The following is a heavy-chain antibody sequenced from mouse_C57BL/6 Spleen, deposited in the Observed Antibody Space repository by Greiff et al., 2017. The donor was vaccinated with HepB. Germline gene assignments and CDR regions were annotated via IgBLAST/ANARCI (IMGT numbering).Heavy chain of an antibody. CDR3: ARPITTVVAPFDY. J-gene: IGHJ2*01. V-gene: IGHV5-17*01. D-gene: IGHD1-1*01. Sequence: EVQRVESGGGLVKPGGSLKLSCAASGFTFSDYGMHWVRQAPEKGLEWVAYISSGSSTIYYADTVKGRFTISRDNAKNTLFLQMTSLRSEDTAMYYCARPITTVVAPFDYWGQGTTLTVSS. CDR1: GFTFSDYG. CDR2: ISSGSSTI.